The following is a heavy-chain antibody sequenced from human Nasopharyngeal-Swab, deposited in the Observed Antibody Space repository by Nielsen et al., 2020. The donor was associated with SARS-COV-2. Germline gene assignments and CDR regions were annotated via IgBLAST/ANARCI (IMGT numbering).Heavy chain of an antibody. D-gene: IGHD6-13*01. CDR1: GFTFSSYS. CDR3: SRDVNGYSSSWYYGYYYYYGMDV. CDR2: ISSSSSTI. J-gene: IGHJ6*02. Sequence: GGSLRLSCAASGFTFSSYSMNWVRQAPGKGLGWVSYISSSSSTIYYADSVKGRFTISRDNAKNSLYLQMNSLRDEDTAVYYCSRDVNGYSSSWYYGYYYYYGMDVWGQGTTVTVSS. V-gene: IGHV3-48*02.